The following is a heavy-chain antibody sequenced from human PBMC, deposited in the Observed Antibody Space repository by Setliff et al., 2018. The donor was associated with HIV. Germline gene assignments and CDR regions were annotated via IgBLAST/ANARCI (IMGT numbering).Heavy chain of an antibody. Sequence: SETLSLTCAVSGYSISSGHYWGWIRQPPGKGLEWIGSIYHSGSTNYNPSLKSRVTISVDTSKNQFSLKLSSVTAADTAVYYCARGGYGGGWPRAFDYWGQGTLVTVSS. V-gene: IGHV4-38-2*01. CDR1: GYSISSGHY. J-gene: IGHJ4*02. CDR2: IYHSGST. CDR3: ARGGYGGGWPRAFDY. D-gene: IGHD5-18*01.